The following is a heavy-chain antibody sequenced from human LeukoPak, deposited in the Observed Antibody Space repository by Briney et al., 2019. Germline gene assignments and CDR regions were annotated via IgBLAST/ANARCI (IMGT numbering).Heavy chain of an antibody. V-gene: IGHV4-61*02. J-gene: IGHJ6*03. CDR2: IYTSGST. Sequence: PSETLSLTCAVSGNSISSGDNYWSWIRQPAGKGLEWIGRIYTSGSTNYNPSLKSRVTISVDTSKNQFSLKLSSVTAADTAVYYCARVPGRYFNYYYYMDVWGKGTTVTVSS. D-gene: IGHD3-9*01. CDR1: GNSISSGDNY. CDR3: ARVPGRYFNYYYYMDV.